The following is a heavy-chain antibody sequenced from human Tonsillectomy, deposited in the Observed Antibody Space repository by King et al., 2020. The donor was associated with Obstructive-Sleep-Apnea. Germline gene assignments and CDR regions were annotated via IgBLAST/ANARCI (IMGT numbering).Heavy chain of an antibody. CDR1: GFTFSSYS. CDR2: ISSSSSYI. V-gene: IGHV3-21*01. CDR3: ARDKIEGYYGSGSYGFDY. Sequence: VQLVESGGGLVKPGGSLRLSCAASGFTFSSYSMNWVRQAPGKGLEWVSSISSSSSYIYYADSVKGRFTISRDNAKNSLYLQMNSLRAEDTAVYYCARDKIEGYYGSGSYGFDYWGQEPWSPSPQ. J-gene: IGHJ4*01. D-gene: IGHD3-10*01.